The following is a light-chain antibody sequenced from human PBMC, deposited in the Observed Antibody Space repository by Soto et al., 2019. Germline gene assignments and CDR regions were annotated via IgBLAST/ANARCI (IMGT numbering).Light chain of an antibody. CDR3: QQYGNSLSIT. V-gene: IGKV3-20*01. Sequence: EIVLTQSPGTLSLSPGERATLSCRASQSVSSSSLAWYQQKPGQAPRLIISGASSRATGIPDRFSGSGSGTDFTLTISRLEPEDFAVYYCQQYGNSLSITFGQGTRLEIK. J-gene: IGKJ5*01. CDR1: QSVSSSS. CDR2: GAS.